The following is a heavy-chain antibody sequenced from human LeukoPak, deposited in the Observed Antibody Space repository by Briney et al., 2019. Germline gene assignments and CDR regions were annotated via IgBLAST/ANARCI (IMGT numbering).Heavy chain of an antibody. D-gene: IGHD6-19*01. CDR2: ISSIGDNK. CDR3: ARRGWLVNFDY. CDR1: GLIFRIND. J-gene: IGHJ4*02. V-gene: IGHV3-23*01. Sequence: GGSLRLSCAASGLIFRINDMSWVLQAPGKGLEWVSSISSIGDNKHYADSVKGRFTISRDISKDTLYLQINTLSAEDTAIYYCARRGWLVNFDYWGQGTLVTVSS.